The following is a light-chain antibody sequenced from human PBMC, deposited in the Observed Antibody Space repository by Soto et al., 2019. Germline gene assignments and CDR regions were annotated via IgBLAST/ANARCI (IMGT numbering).Light chain of an antibody. J-gene: IGKJ5*01. Sequence: AIRMTQSPSSFSASTGDRVTITCRASQGISSYLAWYQQKPGKAPKLLIYAASTLQSGVPSRFSGSGSGTDFTLTISCLQSEDFATYYCQQYYSYLITFDQGTRLEIK. CDR1: QGISSY. CDR3: QQYYSYLIT. V-gene: IGKV1-8*01. CDR2: AAS.